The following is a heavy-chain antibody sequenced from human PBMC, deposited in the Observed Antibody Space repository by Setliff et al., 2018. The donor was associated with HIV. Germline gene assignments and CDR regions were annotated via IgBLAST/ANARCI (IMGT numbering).Heavy chain of an antibody. D-gene: IGHD5-12*01. J-gene: IGHJ4*02. CDR2: ISPYNGDT. CDR1: GGTFSSFA. V-gene: IGHV1-18*01. Sequence: ASVKVSCKASGGTFSSFAISWVRQAPGQGLEWMGWISPYNGDTRYAQKVQGRVTMTTDTSTSTAYMELRSLRSDDTAVYYCARGRWLQSAFDYWGQGTLVTVSS. CDR3: ARGRWLQSAFDY.